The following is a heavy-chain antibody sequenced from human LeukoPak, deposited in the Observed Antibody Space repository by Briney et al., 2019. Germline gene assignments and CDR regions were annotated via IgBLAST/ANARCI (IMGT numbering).Heavy chain of an antibody. CDR2: ISGSGGST. D-gene: IGHD2-15*01. J-gene: IGHJ6*02. Sequence: PGGSLRLSCAASGFTFSSYAMSWVRQAPGKGLEWVSAISGSGGSTYYADSVKGRFTISRDNSKNTLYLQMNSLRAEDTAVYYCAKAGGYCSGGSCYSTLYYYYGMGVWGQGTTVTVSS. V-gene: IGHV3-23*01. CDR3: AKAGGYCSGGSCYSTLYYYYGMGV. CDR1: GFTFSSYA.